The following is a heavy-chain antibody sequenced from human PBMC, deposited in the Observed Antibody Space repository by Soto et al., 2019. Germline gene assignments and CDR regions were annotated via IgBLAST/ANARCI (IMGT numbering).Heavy chain of an antibody. D-gene: IGHD2-15*01. J-gene: IGHJ5*02. CDR2: INPNSGGT. CDR1: AGTFSSYA. Sequence: ASVKISCKASAGTFSSYAISWVRQAPGQGLEWMGWINPNSGGTNYAQKFQGWVTMTRDTSISTAYMELSRLRSDDTAVYYCARGYCSGGSCFLSDWFDPWGQGTLVTVSS. CDR3: ARGYCSGGSCFLSDWFDP. V-gene: IGHV1-2*04.